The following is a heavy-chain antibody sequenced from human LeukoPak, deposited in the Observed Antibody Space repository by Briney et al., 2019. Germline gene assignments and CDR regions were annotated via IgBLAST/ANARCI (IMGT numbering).Heavy chain of an antibody. CDR1: GGSIGSYH. CDR3: ARNRWGTGASFDS. Sequence: SGTLSLTCNVSGGSIGSYHWSWIRQSPGKGLEWIGDIYYSGSTNYNPSLKSRVTLLVDMSKNQFSLKVRSVTAVDTAMYYCARNRWGTGASFDSWGQGTLVTVSS. CDR2: IYYSGST. V-gene: IGHV4-59*01. J-gene: IGHJ4*02. D-gene: IGHD4-23*01.